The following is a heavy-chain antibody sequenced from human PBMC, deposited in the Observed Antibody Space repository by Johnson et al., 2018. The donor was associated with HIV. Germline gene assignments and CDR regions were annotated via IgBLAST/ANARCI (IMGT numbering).Heavy chain of an antibody. CDR2: IFSGGST. Sequence: VQLVESGGGLIQPGGSLRLSCAASGFTVSSHYMSWVRQSPGKGVERLSVIFSGGSTYDADSVNGRFTISRDNSKNALYLQMDSLRVEDTAVYYCARGLGDSRVVDAYDIWGQGTMITVSS. V-gene: IGHV3-53*01. CDR3: ARGLGDSRVVDAYDI. CDR1: GFTVSSHY. J-gene: IGHJ3*02. D-gene: IGHD4-17*01.